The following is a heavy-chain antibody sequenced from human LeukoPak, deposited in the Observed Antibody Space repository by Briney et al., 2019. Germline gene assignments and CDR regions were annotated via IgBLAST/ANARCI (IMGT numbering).Heavy chain of an antibody. J-gene: IGHJ4*02. Sequence: PGGSLRLSCAASGFTFSSYGMHWVRQAPGKGLEWVAVIWYDGSNKYYADSVKGRFTISRDNSKNTLYLQMNSLRAEDTAVYYCARDLYSAETSYGAEVDYWGQGTLVTVSS. CDR3: ARDLYSAETSYGAEVDY. CDR2: IWYDGSNK. D-gene: IGHD5-18*01. V-gene: IGHV3-33*01. CDR1: GFTFSSYG.